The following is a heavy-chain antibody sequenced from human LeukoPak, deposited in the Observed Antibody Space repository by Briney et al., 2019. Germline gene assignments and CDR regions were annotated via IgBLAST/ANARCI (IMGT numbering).Heavy chain of an antibody. D-gene: IGHD5-18*01. V-gene: IGHV3-7*03. CDR3: AKKRGSNFGAFDY. Sequence: GGSLRLSCAASGFTFSNAWMSWVRQAPGKGLEWVASIKHDGSEKYYVDSVRGRFTISRDNTMNSLYLQMSSLRAEDTAVYYCAKKRGSNFGAFDYWGQGTLVTVSS. CDR1: GFTFSNAW. CDR2: IKHDGSEK. J-gene: IGHJ4*02.